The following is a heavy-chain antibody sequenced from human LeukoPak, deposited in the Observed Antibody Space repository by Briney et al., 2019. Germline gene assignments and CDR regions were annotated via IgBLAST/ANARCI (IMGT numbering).Heavy chain of an antibody. CDR2: ISWNSGGI. CDR3: AKGAGSSWIFYYYYGMDV. V-gene: IGHV3-9*01. D-gene: IGHD6-13*01. J-gene: IGHJ6*02. CDR1: GFTFDYYA. Sequence: GGSLRLSCAASGFTFDYYAMNWVRQAPGKGLECASAISWNSGGIGYADSVKGRFTISRDNAKNSLYLQMNSLRAEDTALYYCAKGAGSSWIFYYYYGMDVWGQGTTVTVSS.